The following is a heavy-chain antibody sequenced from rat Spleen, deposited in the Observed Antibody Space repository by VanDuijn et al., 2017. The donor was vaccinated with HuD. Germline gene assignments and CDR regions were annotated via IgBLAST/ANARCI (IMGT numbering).Heavy chain of an antibody. V-gene: IGHV5-27*01. Sequence: EVRLVESGGGLVQPGRSLKLSCAASGFTFSDYYMAWVRQAPTKGLEWVAYISTGGGSTYYRDSVKGRFTISRDYAKSTLYLQMDSLRSEDTATYYCTTSETWFAYWGQGTLVTVSS. J-gene: IGHJ3*01. D-gene: IGHD1-11*01. CDR1: GFTFSDYY. CDR3: TTSETWFAY. CDR2: ISTGGGST.